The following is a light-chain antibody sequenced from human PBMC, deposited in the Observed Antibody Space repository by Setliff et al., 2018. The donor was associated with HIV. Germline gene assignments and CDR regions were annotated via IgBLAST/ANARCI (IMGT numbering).Light chain of an antibody. J-gene: IGLJ1*01. CDR3: SSHGAIGV. V-gene: IGLV2-14*01. Sequence: QSALTQPASVSGSPGQSITISCTGTSNDVGGYNYVCWYQQHPGKAPKLMIYEVTNRPSGVSYRFSGSKSGNTASLAVSGLQAEDEADYYCSSHGAIGVFGTGTRSPS. CDR2: EVT. CDR1: SNDVGGYNY.